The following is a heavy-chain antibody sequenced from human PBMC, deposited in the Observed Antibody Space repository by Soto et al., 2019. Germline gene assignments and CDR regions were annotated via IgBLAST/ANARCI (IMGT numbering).Heavy chain of an antibody. J-gene: IGHJ6*02. CDR1: GFILSSYE. D-gene: IGHD2-2*02. V-gene: IGHV3-48*03. CDR2: ISSTGSII. Sequence: GGSLRLSCAASGFILSSYEVNWVRQAPGKGLEWVSYISSTGSIIYYADSVKGRFTISRDNAKNSLYLQLNSLRAEDTAVYYCASGKQPLIYKSYGMHVCGQGTTVTVSS. CDR3: ASGKQPLIYKSYGMHV.